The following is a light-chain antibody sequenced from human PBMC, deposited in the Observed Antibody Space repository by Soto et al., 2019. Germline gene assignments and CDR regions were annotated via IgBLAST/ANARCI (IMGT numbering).Light chain of an antibody. CDR1: QSVDSN. CDR2: GAS. V-gene: IGKV3-20*01. J-gene: IGKJ1*01. Sequence: EILMTQSPDTLSVSPGESATLSCRASQSVDSNLAWYQQKPGQAPRLLIFGASTRATGIPDRFSGSGSGTDFTLAISRLEPEDFAVYYCQQYGSSRTWTFGQGTKVDIK. CDR3: QQYGSSRTWT.